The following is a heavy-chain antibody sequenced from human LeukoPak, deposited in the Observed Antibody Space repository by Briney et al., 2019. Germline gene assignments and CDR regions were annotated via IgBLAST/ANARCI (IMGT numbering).Heavy chain of an antibody. J-gene: IGHJ6*03. CDR2: IYYSGST. CDR3: ARDRVLWYYYYYMDV. Sequence: SETLSLTCTVSGGSISSSSYYWGWIRQPPGKGLVWLGSIYYSGSTYYNPSLKSRVTISVDTSKNQFSLKLSSVTAADTAVYYCARDRVLWYYYYYMDVWGKGTTVTVSS. CDR1: GGSISSSSYY. V-gene: IGHV4-39*07.